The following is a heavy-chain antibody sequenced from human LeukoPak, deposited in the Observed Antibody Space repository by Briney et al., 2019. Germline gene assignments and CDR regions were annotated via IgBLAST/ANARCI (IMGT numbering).Heavy chain of an antibody. D-gene: IGHD6-19*01. CDR2: IKQDGSEK. CDR1: GFTFSSYW. CDR3: ARDSSGWSYYWFDP. Sequence: GGSLRLSCAASGFTFSSYWMSWVRQAPGKGLEWVANIKQDGSEKYYVDSVKGRFTISRDNAKNSLYLQMNSLRAEDTAVYYCARDSSGWSYYWFDPWGQGTLVTVSS. J-gene: IGHJ5*02. V-gene: IGHV3-7*03.